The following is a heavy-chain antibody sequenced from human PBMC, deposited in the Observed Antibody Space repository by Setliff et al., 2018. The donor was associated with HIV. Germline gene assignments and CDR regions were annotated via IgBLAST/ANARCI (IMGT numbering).Heavy chain of an antibody. CDR1: GGSISSSSYY. D-gene: IGHD6-19*01. V-gene: IGHV4-39*01. Sequence: SETLSLTCTVSGGSISSSSYYWIWVRQPPGEGLEWIGNIYYSGSTYYNPSLKSRTTISVDTSQNQFSLKLTSVTAADTAVYYCARRGYSSGYFDYWGQGMLVTVTS. CDR2: IYYSGST. CDR3: ARRGYSSGYFDY. J-gene: IGHJ4*03.